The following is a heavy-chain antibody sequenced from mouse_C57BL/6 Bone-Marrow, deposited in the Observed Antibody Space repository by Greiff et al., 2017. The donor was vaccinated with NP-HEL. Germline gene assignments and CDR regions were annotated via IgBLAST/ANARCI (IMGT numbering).Heavy chain of an antibody. CDR1: GFNIKDDY. CDR3: TTGRGRNFDY. CDR2: IDPENGDT. D-gene: IGHD3-3*01. J-gene: IGHJ2*01. V-gene: IGHV14-4*01. Sequence: VQLQQSGAELVRPGASVKLSCTASGFNIKDDYMHWVKQRPEQGLEWIGWIDPENGDTEYASQFQGKATITADTSSNTAYLQLSSLTSEDTAVYYCTTGRGRNFDYWGQGTTLTVSS.